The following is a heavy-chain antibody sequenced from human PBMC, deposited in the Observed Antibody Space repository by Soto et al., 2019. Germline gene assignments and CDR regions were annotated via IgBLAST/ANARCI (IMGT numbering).Heavy chain of an antibody. J-gene: IGHJ6*02. CDR1: GFTVSSNY. D-gene: IGHD3-3*02. CDR3: ARQHFWSGRTYYYYGMDV. Sequence: GGSLRLSCAASGFTVSSNYMSWVRQAPGKGLEWVSVIYSGGSTYYADSVKGRFTISRDNSKNTLYLQMNSLRAEDTAVSYCARQHFWSGRTYYYYGMDVWGQGTTVTVSS. V-gene: IGHV3-53*01. CDR2: IYSGGST.